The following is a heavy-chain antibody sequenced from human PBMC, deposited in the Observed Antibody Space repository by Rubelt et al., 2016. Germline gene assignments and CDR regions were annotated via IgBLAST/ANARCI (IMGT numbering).Heavy chain of an antibody. CDR2: IYYSGST. Sequence: QLQLQESGPGLVKPSETLSLTCTVSGGSISGTIYYWGWIRQPPGKGLEWIGSIYYSGSTYYNPSLKSRVTISVDTSKNPFYLRLHSVTAVDLVCLYVAIRYSNGLYWFFDLWCRGTLVTVSS. CDR1: GGSISGTIYY. D-gene: IGHD6-19*01. V-gene: IGHV4-39*01. J-gene: IGHJ2*01. CDR3: AIRYSNGLYWFFDL.